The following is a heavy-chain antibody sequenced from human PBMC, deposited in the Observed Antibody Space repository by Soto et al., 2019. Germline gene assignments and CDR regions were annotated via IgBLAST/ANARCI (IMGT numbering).Heavy chain of an antibody. CDR3: ATMGATTGSYYFEY. CDR2: IYYTGSA. V-gene: IGHV4-59*06. Sequence: PSETLSLTCTVSGGSISSYYWSWIRQPPGKGLEWIGFIYYTGSAHYNPSLKSRVAISVDTSKNQFSLKLTSVSAADAAVYYCATMGATTGSYYFEYWGQGTLVTVSS. CDR1: GGSISSYY. J-gene: IGHJ4*02. D-gene: IGHD1-26*01.